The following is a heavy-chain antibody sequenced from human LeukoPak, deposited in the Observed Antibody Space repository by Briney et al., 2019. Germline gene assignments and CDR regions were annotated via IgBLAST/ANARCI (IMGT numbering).Heavy chain of an antibody. J-gene: IGHJ4*02. D-gene: IGHD3-22*01. Sequence: GGSPRLSCAASGFTFSSYSMNWVRQAPGKGLEWVSSISSSSSYIYYADSVKGRFTISRDDAKNSLYLQMNSLRAEDTAVYYCARNTQGASGYPDYWGQGTLVTVSS. CDR1: GFTFSSYS. CDR2: ISSSSSYI. CDR3: ARNTQGASGYPDY. V-gene: IGHV3-21*01.